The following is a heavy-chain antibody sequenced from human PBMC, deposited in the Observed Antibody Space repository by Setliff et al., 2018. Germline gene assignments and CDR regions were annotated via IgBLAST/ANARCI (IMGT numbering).Heavy chain of an antibody. CDR1: GGSISSSRYS. CDR2: IYYSGST. V-gene: IGHV4-39*07. CDR3: ARGRPPLVGDY. J-gene: IGHJ4*02. Sequence: SETLSLTCSVSGGSISSSRYSWGWIRQTPGKGLEWIGGIYYSGSTYYNPSLESRVTISVDTSKNQVSLKLSSMTAADTAVYYCARGRPPLVGDYWGQGTLVTVSS. D-gene: IGHD2-2*01.